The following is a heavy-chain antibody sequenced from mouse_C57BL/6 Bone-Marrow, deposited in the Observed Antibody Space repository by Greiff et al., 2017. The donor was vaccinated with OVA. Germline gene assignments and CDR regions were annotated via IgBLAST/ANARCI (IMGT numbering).Heavy chain of an antibody. J-gene: IGHJ3*01. V-gene: IGHV6-3*01. D-gene: IGHD1-1*02. CDR3: TRLSSAWFAY. CDR1: GFTFSNYW. Sequence: EVKLVESGGGLVQPGGSMKLSCVASGFTFSNYWMNWVRQSPEKGLEWVAQIRLNSDNYETHYAESVKGRFTISSNESKSSGYQEINNVRAEGTGSYCCTRLSSAWFAYWGQGTLVTVSA. CDR2: IRLNSDNYET.